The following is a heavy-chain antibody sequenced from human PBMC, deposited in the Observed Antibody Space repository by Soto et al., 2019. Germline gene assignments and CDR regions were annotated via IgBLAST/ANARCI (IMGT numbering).Heavy chain of an antibody. CDR3: ARRGSSSWYGY. Sequence: SETLSLTCAVSGDSISSGGFSWSWIRQPPGKGLEWIGYIYHSGTSFYNQSLKSRVTISVDGSKNQFSLKLSSVTAADTAVYYCARRGSSSWYGYWGQGTLVTVSS. J-gene: IGHJ4*02. D-gene: IGHD6-13*01. CDR1: GDSISSGGFS. CDR2: IYHSGTS. V-gene: IGHV4-30-2*01.